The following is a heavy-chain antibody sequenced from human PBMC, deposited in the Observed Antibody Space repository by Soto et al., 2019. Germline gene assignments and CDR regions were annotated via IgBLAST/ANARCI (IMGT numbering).Heavy chain of an antibody. CDR1: GFTFSRYS. Sequence: PGGSLRLSCAASGFTFSRYSMNWVRQAPGKGLEWVSSISSSRDYIYYADSVKGRFTISRDNAKNSLYLQMNSLRAEDTALYYCARDRPDHVSGNYYSYYYYNGMDVWGQGTTVTVSS. CDR3: ARDRPDHVSGNYYSYYYYNGMDV. CDR2: ISSSRDYI. J-gene: IGHJ6*02. V-gene: IGHV3-21*01. D-gene: IGHD3-10*01.